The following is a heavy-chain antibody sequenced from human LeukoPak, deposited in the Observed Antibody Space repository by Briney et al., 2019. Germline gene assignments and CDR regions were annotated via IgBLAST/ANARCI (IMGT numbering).Heavy chain of an antibody. J-gene: IGHJ4*02. CDR3: AREWGLESSGYYYAY. D-gene: IGHD3-22*01. V-gene: IGHV1-69*13. CDR2: ITPIFGTA. CDR1: GGTFRRFT. Sequence: SVNVSCKASGGTFRRFTISWVRQAPGQGFEWMGGITPIFGTANFAQKFQGRVSITADESTSTAFMELSSLRSEDTAVYYCAREWGLESSGYYYAYWGQGTLVTVSS.